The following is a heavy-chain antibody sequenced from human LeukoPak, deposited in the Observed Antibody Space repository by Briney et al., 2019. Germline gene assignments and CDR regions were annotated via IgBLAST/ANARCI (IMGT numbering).Heavy chain of an antibody. V-gene: IGHV3-23*01. Sequence: GGSLRLSCAASGFSFSSYAMRWVRQAPGKGLEWVSSITSDGGTTYYADSVKGRFTISRDNSKSTLFLHMNSLRAEDTAVYYCADPYRGSGNDYLGSWGQGTLVIVSS. D-gene: IGHD3-10*01. CDR1: GFSFSSYA. CDR3: ADPYRGSGNDYLGS. CDR2: ITSDGGTT. J-gene: IGHJ4*02.